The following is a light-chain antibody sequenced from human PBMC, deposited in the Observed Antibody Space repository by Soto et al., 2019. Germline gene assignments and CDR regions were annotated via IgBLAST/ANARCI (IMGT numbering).Light chain of an antibody. CDR3: QQRSNWPPIT. V-gene: IGKV3-15*01. Sequence: EIVMTQSPATLSVSPGERATLSCRASQSFSSNLAWYQQKPGQAPRLLIYGASTRATGVPARFSGSGSGTEFTLTISSLQSEDFAVYYCQQRSNWPPITFGQGTRLEIK. J-gene: IGKJ5*01. CDR1: QSFSSN. CDR2: GAS.